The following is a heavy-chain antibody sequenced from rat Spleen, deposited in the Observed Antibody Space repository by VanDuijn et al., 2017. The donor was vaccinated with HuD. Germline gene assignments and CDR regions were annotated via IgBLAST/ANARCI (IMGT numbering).Heavy chain of an antibody. CDR3: ARHPSNYGWFAY. D-gene: IGHD1-11*01. Sequence: EVQLVESGGGLVQPGRSLKLSCAASGFTFSNYGMAWVRQAPTKGLEWVATISYDGSSTYYRDSVKGRFTISRDNAKSTLYLQMDSLRSEDTATYYCARHPSNYGWFAYWGLGTLVTVSA. J-gene: IGHJ3*01. V-gene: IGHV5-29*01. CDR2: ISYDGSST. CDR1: GFTFSNYG.